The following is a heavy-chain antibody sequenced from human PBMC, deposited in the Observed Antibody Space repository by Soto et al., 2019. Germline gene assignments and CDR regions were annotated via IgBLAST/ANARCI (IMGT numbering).Heavy chain of an antibody. Sequence: GGGRETGGASGGGISKNWMDWVRKEKGKGRGWVSRINSDGSSTSSADSVKGRFTISRDNAKNTLYLQMNSLRAEDTAVYYCARDSVPYYYDSSGYYPPFDYRGQGTLVTVSS. J-gene: IGHJ4*02. CDR1: GGGISKNW. V-gene: IGHV3-74*01. CDR3: ARDSVPYYYDSSGYYPPFDY. CDR2: INSDGSST. D-gene: IGHD3-22*01.